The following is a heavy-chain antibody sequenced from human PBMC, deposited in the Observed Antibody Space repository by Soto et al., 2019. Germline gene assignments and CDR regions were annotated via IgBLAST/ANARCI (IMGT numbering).Heavy chain of an antibody. J-gene: IGHJ4*02. CDR3: ARDHLGIAAGDFDL. Sequence: GGSLRLSCAASGFSFDTYNMNWVRQAPGKGLEWVSSISSGRPDIFYADSVRGRFTISRDDAKKSLFLQMNSLRADDTAVYYCARDHLGIAAGDFDLWGQGTLVTVSS. CDR1: GFSFDTYN. CDR2: ISSGRPDI. D-gene: IGHD6-19*01. V-gene: IGHV3-21*01.